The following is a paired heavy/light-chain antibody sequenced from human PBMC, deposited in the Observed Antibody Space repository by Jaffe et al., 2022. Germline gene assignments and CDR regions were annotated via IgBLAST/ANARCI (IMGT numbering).Light chain of an antibody. CDR3: QQYGTSPFT. J-gene: IGKJ3*01. Sequence: EIVLTQSPGTLSLSPGERAILSCRASQFVSNSLLAWYQQRPGQAPRLLISRASVRATGIPDRFSGSASGTDFTLTISRLEPEDFAVYYCQQYGTSPFTFGPGTKVDIK. CDR2: RAS. V-gene: IGKV3-20*01. CDR1: QFVSNSL.
Heavy chain of an antibody. CDR2: IHHPGRT. J-gene: IGHJ4*02. D-gene: IGHD3-10*01. Sequence: QVQLQESGPGLVKPSETLSLTCAVSGYSISSGYYWGWVRQSPEKGLEFIGNIHHPGRTYYSPSLKSRVTISVDTSKNHLSLRLTSVSAPDTAVYYCVADVGSGAYFDYWGQGILVTVSS. CDR3: VADVGSGAYFDY. V-gene: IGHV4-38-2*01. CDR1: GYSISSGYY.